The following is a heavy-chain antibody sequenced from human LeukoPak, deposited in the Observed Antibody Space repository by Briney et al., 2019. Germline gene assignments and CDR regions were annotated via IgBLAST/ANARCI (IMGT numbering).Heavy chain of an antibody. V-gene: IGHV3-21*01. Sequence: PGGSLRLSCAASGFTFSSYSMNWVRQAPGKGLEWVSSISSSSSYIYYADSVKGRFTISRDNAKNSLYLQMNSLRAEDTAVYYCARDQRYCSSTSCHNWSMDVWGKGTTVTVSS. CDR3: ARDQRYCSSTSCHNWSMDV. D-gene: IGHD2-2*02. CDR1: GFTFSSYS. CDR2: ISSSSSYI. J-gene: IGHJ6*03.